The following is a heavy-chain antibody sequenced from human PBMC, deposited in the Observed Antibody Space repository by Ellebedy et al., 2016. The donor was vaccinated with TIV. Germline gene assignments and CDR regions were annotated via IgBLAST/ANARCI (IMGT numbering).Heavy chain of an antibody. CDR2: IWYDGSRT. D-gene: IGHD6-25*01. CDR3: VRGSGDFGFDS. Sequence: GGSLRLXXAASGFTFSDYGIHWVRQAPGEGLEWVALIWYDGSRTYFADSVRGRFSISRDDSKNTVYLQMNSLRAEDTAMYYCVRGSGDFGFDSWGQGTLVTVSS. CDR1: GFTFSDYG. V-gene: IGHV3-33*01. J-gene: IGHJ4*02.